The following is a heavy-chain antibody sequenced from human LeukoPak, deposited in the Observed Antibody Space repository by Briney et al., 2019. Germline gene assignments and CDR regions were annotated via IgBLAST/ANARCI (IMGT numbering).Heavy chain of an antibody. CDR1: GFTFSNYE. V-gene: IGHV3-48*03. D-gene: IGHD3-10*01. J-gene: IGHJ4*02. CDR2: ISSSGSTI. CDR3: ARVGSIRGYHGSGRGLYYFDY. Sequence: GGSLILSCAASGFTFSNYEMNWVRQAPGKGLEWVSYISSSGSTIYYADSVKGRFTISRDNAKNSLYLQMNSLRAEDTAVYYCARVGSIRGYHGSGRGLYYFDYWGQGTLVTVSS.